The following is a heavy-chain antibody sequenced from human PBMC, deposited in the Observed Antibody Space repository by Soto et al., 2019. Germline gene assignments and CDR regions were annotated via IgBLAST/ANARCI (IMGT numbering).Heavy chain of an antibody. D-gene: IGHD6-19*01. J-gene: IGHJ4*02. V-gene: IGHV1-69*04. Sequence: ASVKVSCKASGYMFTNYGINWVRQAPGQGLEWMGRIIPILGIANYAQKFQGRVTITADKSTSTAYMELSSLRSEDTAVYYCARVSSGWSYWGQGTLVTVSS. CDR1: GYMFTNYG. CDR3: ARVSSGWSY. CDR2: IIPILGIA.